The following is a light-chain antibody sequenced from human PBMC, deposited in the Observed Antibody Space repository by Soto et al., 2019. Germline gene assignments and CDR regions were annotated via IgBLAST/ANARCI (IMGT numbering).Light chain of an antibody. CDR3: QQYNNWPPAYT. V-gene: IGKV3-15*01. CDR1: QSVSSN. CDR2: AAS. Sequence: EIVMTQSPSTLSVSPGERATLSCRASQSVSSNLAWYQQKPGQTPRLLIYAASTRATGIPARFSGSGSGTAFTLTISSLQSEDFAVYYCQQYNNWPPAYTFGQGTKLEIK. J-gene: IGKJ2*01.